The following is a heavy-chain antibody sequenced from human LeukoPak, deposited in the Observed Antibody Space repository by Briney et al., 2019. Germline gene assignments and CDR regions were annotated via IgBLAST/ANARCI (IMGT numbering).Heavy chain of an antibody. J-gene: IGHJ4*02. V-gene: IGHV1-8*01. Sequence: GASVKVSCKASGYTFTSYDINWVRQATGHGFEWMGWMSPKSGNTGYAQKLQGRVTMTTDTSTSTAYMELRSLRSDDTAVYYCARDHGPSSYKPYDYWGQGTLVTVSS. CDR2: MSPKSGNT. D-gene: IGHD5-24*01. CDR3: ARDHGPSSYKPYDY. CDR1: GYTFTSYD.